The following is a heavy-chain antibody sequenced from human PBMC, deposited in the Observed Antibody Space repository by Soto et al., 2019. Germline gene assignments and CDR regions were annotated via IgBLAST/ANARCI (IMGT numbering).Heavy chain of an antibody. Sequence: GGSLRLSCAASGFTFGSYAIHWVRQAPGKGLEWVTLISSDGGNKYYADFVQGRFTVSRDNSKNTLYLQMSSLRAEDSAVYYCVKPERGYSSVASESYDFNGVDVCGQGTPVTVYS. J-gene: IGHJ6*02. V-gene: IGHV3-30*18. CDR2: ISSDGGNK. CDR1: GFTFGSYA. CDR3: VKPERGYSSVASESYDFNGVDV. D-gene: IGHD5-18*01.